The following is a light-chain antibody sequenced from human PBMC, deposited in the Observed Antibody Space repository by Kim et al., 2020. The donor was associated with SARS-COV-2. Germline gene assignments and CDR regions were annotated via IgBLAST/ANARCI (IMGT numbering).Light chain of an antibody. Sequence: QSALTQPASVSGSPGQTITISCTGTSSDVGYYKHVSWYQQHPGKAPKLMIYGVNKRPSGVSNRFSGSKSGNTASLTISGRQAEDEADYHYCSYAGSSTSHGFGAGTKVTVL. J-gene: IGLJ1*01. CDR1: SSDVGYYKH. CDR3: CSYAGSSTSHG. CDR2: GVN. V-gene: IGLV2-23*02.